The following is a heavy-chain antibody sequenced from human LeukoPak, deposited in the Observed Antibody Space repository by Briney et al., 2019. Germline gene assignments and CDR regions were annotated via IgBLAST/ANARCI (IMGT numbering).Heavy chain of an antibody. V-gene: IGHV3-23*01. CDR3: AKGDSHMIVGLMDY. D-gene: IGHD3-22*01. Sequence: RGSLRLSCAASGFTFNRYAMSWVRQAPGKGLEWVSAISGSGGSTYYADSVKGRFTISRDNAKNTLYLQMNSLRAEDTAVYYWAKGDSHMIVGLMDYWGQGTLVTVSS. J-gene: IGHJ4*02. CDR1: GFTFNRYA. CDR2: ISGSGGST.